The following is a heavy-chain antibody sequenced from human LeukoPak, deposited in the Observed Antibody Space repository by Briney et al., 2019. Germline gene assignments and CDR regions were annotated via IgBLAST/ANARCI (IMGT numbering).Heavy chain of an antibody. CDR2: IIPIFGTA. J-gene: IGHJ5*02. V-gene: IGHV1-69*01. CDR3: ARVVTPRYCSTTSCYWKGWFDP. Sequence: ASVKVSFKASGSTFSRFAMSWVRRAPRQGLEWMGGIIPIFGTANYAQRFQGRVTITADESTGTAYMELSGLRSEDTAVYYCARVVTPRYCSTTSCYWKGWFDPWGQGTLVTVSS. D-gene: IGHD2-2*01. CDR1: GSTFSRFA.